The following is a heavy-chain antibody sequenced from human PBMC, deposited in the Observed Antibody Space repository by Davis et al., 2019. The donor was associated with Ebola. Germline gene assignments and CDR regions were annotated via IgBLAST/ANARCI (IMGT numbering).Heavy chain of an antibody. CDR1: GFTFSSYW. Sequence: HTGGSLRLSCAASGFTFSSYWMHWVRQAPGKGLVWVSRINSDGSSTSYADSVKGRFTISRDNAKNSLYLQMNSLRAEDTALYYCARDAPYSSSSGVVQRPTDVWGKGTTVTVSS. J-gene: IGHJ6*04. CDR2: INSDGSST. D-gene: IGHD6-6*01. V-gene: IGHV3-74*01. CDR3: ARDAPYSSSSGVVQRPTDV.